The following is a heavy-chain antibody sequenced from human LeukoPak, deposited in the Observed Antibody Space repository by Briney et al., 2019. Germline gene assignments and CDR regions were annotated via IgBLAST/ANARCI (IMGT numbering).Heavy chain of an antibody. CDR1: GFAFNNYN. Sequence: GGSLRLSCAASGFAFNNYNINWVRQAPGKGLEWVSSISGTSTYIYYADSVKGRFTISRDNAKNSLYLQMNSLRVEDSAVYYCAKEGRGWFETWGQGTLVTVSS. CDR2: ISGTSTYI. V-gene: IGHV3-21*01. CDR3: AKEGRGWFET. J-gene: IGHJ5*02.